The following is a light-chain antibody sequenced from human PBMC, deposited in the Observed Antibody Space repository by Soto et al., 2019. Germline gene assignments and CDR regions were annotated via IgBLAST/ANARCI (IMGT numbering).Light chain of an antibody. CDR3: QQYLTSPFT. Sequence: DIVMTQSPDSLAVSLGERATINCKSSQTVLYSANSKNYLAWYQQNPGQPPKVLIYWASTGESGVPDRFSGSGSATDFTLTISSLQAEDVAVYYCQQYLTSPFTCGQGTKLEIK. CDR1: QTVLYSANSKNY. V-gene: IGKV4-1*01. J-gene: IGKJ2*01. CDR2: WAS.